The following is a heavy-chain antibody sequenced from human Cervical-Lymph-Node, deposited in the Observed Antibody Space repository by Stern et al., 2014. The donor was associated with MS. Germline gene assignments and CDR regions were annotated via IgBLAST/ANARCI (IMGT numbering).Heavy chain of an antibody. CDR1: GGSVSSGSRY. CDR2: ISYSGNT. V-gene: IGHV4-31*03. J-gene: IGHJ4*02. CDR3: ARVTEFLRFFYPDY. D-gene: IGHD3-3*01. Sequence: VQLVESGPGLVKPSQTLSLTCTVSGGSVSSGSRYWSWIRQPPGQGLEWIGYISYSGNTYYSPSLQSRLTISMDTSKNQFSLKLRSVTAADTAIYYCARVTEFLRFFYPDYWGQGTLVTVSS.